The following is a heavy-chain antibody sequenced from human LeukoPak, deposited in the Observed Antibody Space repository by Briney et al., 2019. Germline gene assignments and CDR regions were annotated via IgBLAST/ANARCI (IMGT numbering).Heavy chain of an antibody. D-gene: IGHD3-10*01. CDR2: IYTSGST. CDR1: GGSISSYY. CDR3: ARDYSMVRGVNWSDAFDI. J-gene: IGHJ3*02. V-gene: IGHV4-4*07. Sequence: SETLSLTCTVSGGSISSYYWSWIRQPAGKGLEWIGRIYTSGSTNYNPSLKSRVTMSVDTSKNQFSLKLSSVTAADTAVYYCARDYSMVRGVNWSDAFDIWGQGTMVTVSS.